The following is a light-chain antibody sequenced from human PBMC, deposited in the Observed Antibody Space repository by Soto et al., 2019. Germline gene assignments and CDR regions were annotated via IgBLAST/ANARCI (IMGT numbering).Light chain of an antibody. Sequence: PGESVTLSCRASQSVSSSYLTWYQQKPGQAPRLLIYGASTRATGIPARFSGSGSGTDFTLTISSLQPEDFAVYYCQQDYKLWTFGQGTKVDNK. V-gene: IGKV3D-7*01. CDR3: QQDYKLWT. CDR2: GAS. J-gene: IGKJ1*01. CDR1: QSVSSSY.